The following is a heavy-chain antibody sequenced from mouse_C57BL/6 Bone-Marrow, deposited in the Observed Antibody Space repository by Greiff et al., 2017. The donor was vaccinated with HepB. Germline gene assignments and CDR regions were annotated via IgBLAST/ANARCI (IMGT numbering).Heavy chain of an antibody. CDR1: GFSLTNYG. CDR2: IWSGGSP. CDR3: ARMAYYSNSNYFDN. Sequence: VQLVESGPGLVQPSQSLSITCTVSGFSLTNYGLHWVRQSPGKGLEWLGAIWSGGSPDYNAAFISRLSISKDNSESQVFFKMNSLQADDTAIYYCARMAYYSNSNYFDNWGQGTTLTVSS. V-gene: IGHV2-2*01. J-gene: IGHJ2*01. D-gene: IGHD2-5*01.